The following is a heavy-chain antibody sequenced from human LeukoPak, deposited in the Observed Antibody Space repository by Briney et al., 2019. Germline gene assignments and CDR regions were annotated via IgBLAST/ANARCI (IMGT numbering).Heavy chain of an antibody. CDR2: INPNSGGT. CDR1: GYTFTGYY. Sequence: ASVKVSCKASGYTFTGYYMHWVRQAPGQGLDWMGRINPNSGGTNYAQKFQGRVTMTRDTSISTAYMELSRLRSDDTAVYYCVGIAVAGSKVYWGQGTLVTVSS. CDR3: VGIAVAGSKVY. V-gene: IGHV1-2*06. J-gene: IGHJ4*02. D-gene: IGHD6-19*01.